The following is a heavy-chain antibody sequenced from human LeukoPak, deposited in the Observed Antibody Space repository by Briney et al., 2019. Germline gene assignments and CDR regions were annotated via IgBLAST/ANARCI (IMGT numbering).Heavy chain of an antibody. CDR3: ARQGDIVVVPAVSFDY. J-gene: IGHJ4*02. D-gene: IGHD2-2*01. CDR1: GGSISSYY. V-gene: IGHV4-4*07. Sequence: SETLSLTCTVSGGSISSYYWSWIRQPAGKGLEWIGRIYTSGSTNYNPSLKSRVTISVDTSKNQFSLKLRSVTAADTAVYYCARQGDIVVVPAVSFDYWGQGTLVTVSS. CDR2: IYTSGST.